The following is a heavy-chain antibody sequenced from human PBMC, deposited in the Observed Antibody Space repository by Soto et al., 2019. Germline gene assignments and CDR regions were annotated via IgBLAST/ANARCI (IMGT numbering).Heavy chain of an antibody. CDR1: GVTFSSYA. CDR2: IIPIFGTA. V-gene: IGHV1-69*13. Sequence: SVKVSCKASGVTFSSYAISWVRQAPGQGLEWMGGIIPIFGTANYAQKFQGRVTITADESTSTAYMELSSLRSEDTAVYYCASRIRREYSSGRYNWFDPWGQGTLVTVSS. CDR3: ASRIRREYSSGRYNWFDP. J-gene: IGHJ5*02. D-gene: IGHD6-19*01.